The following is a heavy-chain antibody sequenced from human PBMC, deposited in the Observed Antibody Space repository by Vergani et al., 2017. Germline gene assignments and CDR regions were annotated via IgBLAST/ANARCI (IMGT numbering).Heavy chain of an antibody. Sequence: QVHLQQRGAGVLKPSETLSLTCGVIGGSLSGYFWSWIRQSPGTGLEWIGEITAIGSAKYSSSATSRVTISVDTSRGEFTLTVTSVTAADTGLYFCASRRPRLNLGSKSNAGAFDSWGQGTLVTVSS. V-gene: IGHV4-34*02. J-gene: IGHJ4*02. CDR3: ASRRPRLNLGSKSNAGAFDS. D-gene: IGHD3-16*01. CDR1: GGSLSGYF. CDR2: ITAIGSA.